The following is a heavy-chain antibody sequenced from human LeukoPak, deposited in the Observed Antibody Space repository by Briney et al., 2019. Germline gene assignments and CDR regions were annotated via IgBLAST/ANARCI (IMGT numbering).Heavy chain of an antibody. CDR2: IYYSGST. D-gene: IGHD2-2*01. CDR3: ARGIVPAADAGWFDP. CDR1: GGSISSSSYY. V-gene: IGHV4-31*03. Sequence: PSETLSLTCTVSGGSISSSSYYWGWIRQHPGEGLEWIGYIYYSGSTYYNPSLKSRVTISVDTSKNQFSLKLSSVTAADTAVYYCARGIVPAADAGWFDPWGQGTLVTVSS. J-gene: IGHJ5*02.